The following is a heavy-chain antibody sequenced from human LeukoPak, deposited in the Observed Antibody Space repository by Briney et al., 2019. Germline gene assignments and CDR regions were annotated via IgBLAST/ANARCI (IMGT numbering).Heavy chain of an antibody. CDR3: ASRWFGEPSDY. D-gene: IGHD3-10*01. J-gene: IGHJ4*02. V-gene: IGHV4-34*01. Sequence: PSETLSLTCAVYGGSFSGYYWSWIREPPGKGLEWIGEINHSGSTNYNPSLKSRVTISVDTSKNQFSLKLSSVTAADTAVYYCASRWFGEPSDYWGQGTLVTVPS. CDR1: GGSFSGYY. CDR2: INHSGST.